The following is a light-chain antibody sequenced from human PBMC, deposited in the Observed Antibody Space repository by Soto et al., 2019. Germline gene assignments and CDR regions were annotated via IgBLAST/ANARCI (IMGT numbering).Light chain of an antibody. CDR2: QDS. CDR3: QAWDSSTVV. J-gene: IGLJ2*01. Sequence: SYELTQPPSVSVSPGQTASITCSGDKLGNKYACWYQQKPGQSPALVIYQDSKRPSGIPERFSGSNSGSTATLTISGTQAMDEADYYCQAWDSSTVVFGGGTKLTVL. CDR1: KLGNKY. V-gene: IGLV3-1*01.